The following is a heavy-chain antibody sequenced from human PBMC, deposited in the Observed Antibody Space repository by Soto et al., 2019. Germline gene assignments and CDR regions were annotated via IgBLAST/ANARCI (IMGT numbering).Heavy chain of an antibody. Sequence: SETLSLTCAVYGGSFSGYYWSWIRQPPGKGLEWIGYIYYTGNTNYNPSLKSRVTISVDTSKNQFSLKLRSVTAADTAVYYCARGSYYDSSGYPRFDYWGQGTLVTVSS. D-gene: IGHD3-22*01. CDR1: GGSFSGYY. CDR3: ARGSYYDSSGYPRFDY. V-gene: IGHV4-59*01. CDR2: IYYTGNT. J-gene: IGHJ4*02.